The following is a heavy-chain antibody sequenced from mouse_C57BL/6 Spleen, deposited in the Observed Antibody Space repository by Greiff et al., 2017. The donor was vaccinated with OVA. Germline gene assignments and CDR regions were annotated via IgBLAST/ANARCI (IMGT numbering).Heavy chain of an antibody. CDR3: ARRGAAQARYYAMDY. CDR2: IDPSDSYT. D-gene: IGHD3-2*02. CDR1: GYPFTSYW. Sequence: QVQLQQPGAELVMPGASVKLSCKASGYPFTSYWMHWVKQRPGQGLEWIGEIDPSDSYTNYNQKFKGKSTLTVDKSSSTAYMQLSSLTSEDSAVYYCARRGAAQARYYAMDYWGQGTSVTVSS. V-gene: IGHV1-69*01. J-gene: IGHJ4*01.